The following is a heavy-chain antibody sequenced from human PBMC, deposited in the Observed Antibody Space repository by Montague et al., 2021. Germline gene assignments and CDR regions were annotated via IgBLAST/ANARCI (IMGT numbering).Heavy chain of an antibody. Sequence: SLRLSWAASGFPFSDYYMNLIRQAPGKGLEWVSDISNGAANIYYADSVKGRFTISRDNAKNSLYLQMNSLRAEDTAVYYCARDLRKGFQLLWRAFDIWGQGTMVTVSS. D-gene: IGHD2-2*01. CDR2: ISNGAANI. V-gene: IGHV3-11*01. CDR3: ARDLRKGFQLLWRAFDI. CDR1: GFPFSDYY. J-gene: IGHJ3*02.